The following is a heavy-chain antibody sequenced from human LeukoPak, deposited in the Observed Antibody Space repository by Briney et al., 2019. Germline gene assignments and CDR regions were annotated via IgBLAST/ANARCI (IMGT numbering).Heavy chain of an antibody. CDR1: GFTFSSYA. V-gene: IGHV3-23*01. Sequence: PGGSLRLSCAASGFTFSSYAMSWVRQAPGKGLEWVSAISGSGGSTYYADFVKGWFTISRDNSKNTLYLEMNSLRAEDTAVYYCATKRDILTGYLPFDYWGQGTLVTVSS. CDR2: ISGSGGST. D-gene: IGHD3-9*01. J-gene: IGHJ4*02. CDR3: ATKRDILTGYLPFDY.